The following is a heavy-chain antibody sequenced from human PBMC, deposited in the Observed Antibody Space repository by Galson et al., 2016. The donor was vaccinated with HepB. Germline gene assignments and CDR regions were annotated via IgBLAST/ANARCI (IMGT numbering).Heavy chain of an antibody. CDR1: GDSISGSTYY. J-gene: IGHJ5*02. V-gene: IGHV4-39*01. CDR2: MHYSGNT. Sequence: SETLSLTCIVSGDSISGSTYYWAWIRQPPGKGLEWTGSMHYSGNTQYNPSLKSRVTISVDTSKNQFSLKLSSVSAADTAVYSCTRHRTNNYGAGSPFDPWGQGTLVTVSS. CDR3: TRHRTNNYGAGSPFDP. D-gene: IGHD3-10*01.